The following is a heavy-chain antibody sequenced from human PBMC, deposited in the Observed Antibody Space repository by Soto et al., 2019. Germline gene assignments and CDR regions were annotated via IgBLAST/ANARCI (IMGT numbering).Heavy chain of an antibody. Sequence: GGSLRLSCAAPGFTFSDYYMSWIRQAPGKGLEWVSYISSSGSTIYYADSVKGRFTISRDNAKNSLYLQMNSLRAEDTAVYYCARVLIVVVVAATPGAFDIWGQGTMVTVSS. CDR2: ISSSGSTI. CDR1: GFTFSDYY. J-gene: IGHJ3*02. CDR3: ARVLIVVVVAATPGAFDI. D-gene: IGHD2-15*01. V-gene: IGHV3-11*01.